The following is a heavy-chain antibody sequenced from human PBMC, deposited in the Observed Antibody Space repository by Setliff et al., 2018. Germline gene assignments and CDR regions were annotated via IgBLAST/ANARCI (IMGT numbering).Heavy chain of an antibody. CDR3: AREWNYYDSSGYGYAFDI. CDR1: GGSISSYY. Sequence: SETLSLTCTVPGGSISSYYWSWIRQPPGKGLVWIGYIYYSGSTNYNPSLKSRVTISVDTSKNQFSLKLSSVTAADTAVYYCAREWNYYDSSGYGYAFDIWGQGTMVTVSS. V-gene: IGHV4-59*01. J-gene: IGHJ3*02. D-gene: IGHD3-22*01. CDR2: IYYSGST.